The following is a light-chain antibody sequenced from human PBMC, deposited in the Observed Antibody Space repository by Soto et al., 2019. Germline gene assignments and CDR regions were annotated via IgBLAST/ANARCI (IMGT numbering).Light chain of an antibody. CDR2: DAS. CDR3: QQRSNFHVT. CDR1: QSVSSY. J-gene: IGKJ2*01. Sequence: EIVLTQSPATLSLSPGERATLSCRASQSVSSYLAWYQQKPGQAPRLLIYDASNRATGIPARFSGSGSGTDFTLTISSLEPEDFAVYYCQQRSNFHVTFGQGTKLEIK. V-gene: IGKV3-11*01.